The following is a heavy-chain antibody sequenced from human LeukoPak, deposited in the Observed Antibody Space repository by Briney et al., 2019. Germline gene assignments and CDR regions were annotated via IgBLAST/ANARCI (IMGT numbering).Heavy chain of an antibody. D-gene: IGHD5-18*01. CDR1: GYTFTGYY. J-gene: IGHJ5*02. V-gene: IGHV1-2*02. CDR2: INPNSGGT. CDR3: ARDFRAAMVSDWFDP. Sequence: ASVKVSCKACGYTFTGYYKHWVRQAPGQGLEWMGCINPNSGGTNYAQKFQGRVTMTRDTSISTAYMELSRLRSDDTAVYYCARDFRAAMVSDWFDPWGQGTLVTVSS.